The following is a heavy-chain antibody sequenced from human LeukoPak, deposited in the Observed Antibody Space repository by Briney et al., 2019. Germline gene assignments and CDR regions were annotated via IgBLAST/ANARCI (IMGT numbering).Heavy chain of an antibody. J-gene: IGHJ3*02. D-gene: IGHD2-2*01. Sequence: SETLSLICAVYGGSFSGYYWSWIRQPPGKGLEWIGEINHSGSTNYNPSLKSRVTISVDTSKNQFSLKLSSVTAADTAVYYCARALIVVVPAAIASGGAIDIWGQGTMVTVSS. CDR2: INHSGST. V-gene: IGHV4-34*01. CDR1: GGSFSGYY. CDR3: ARALIVVVPAAIASGGAIDI.